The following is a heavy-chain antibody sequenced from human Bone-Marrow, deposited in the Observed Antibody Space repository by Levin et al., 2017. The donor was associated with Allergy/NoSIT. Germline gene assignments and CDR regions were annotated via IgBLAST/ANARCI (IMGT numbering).Heavy chain of an antibody. J-gene: IGHJ6*04. Sequence: LSLTCVASGFTFSNFAMNWVRQAPGKGLEWVSSISYSSSYIYYADSVEGRFTISRDNANNSLYLQISSLRAEDTAVYYCALFATGTAPMYYYYGNDVWGEGTTVTVSS. V-gene: IGHV3-21*01. CDR1: GFTFSNFA. CDR3: ALFATGTAPMYYYYGNDV. CDR2: ISYSSSYI. D-gene: IGHD1-1*01.